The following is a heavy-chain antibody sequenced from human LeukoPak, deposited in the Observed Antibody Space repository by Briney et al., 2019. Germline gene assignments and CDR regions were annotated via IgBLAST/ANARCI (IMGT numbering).Heavy chain of an antibody. CDR1: GYTFTSYG. J-gene: IGHJ4*02. Sequence: ASVKVSCKASGYTFTSYGISWVRQAPGQGLEWMGWISASNGNTNYAQKFQGRVTMTTDTSTSTAYMEVRSLRSDDTAVYFCARVGAYDILSGYSDYFDYWGQGTPVTVSS. CDR2: ISASNGNT. D-gene: IGHD3-9*01. V-gene: IGHV1-18*04. CDR3: ARVGAYDILSGYSDYFDY.